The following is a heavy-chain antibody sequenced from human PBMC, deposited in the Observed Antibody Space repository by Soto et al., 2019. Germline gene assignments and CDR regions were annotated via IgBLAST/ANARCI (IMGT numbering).Heavy chain of an antibody. CDR1: GFTFSSYA. Sequence: GGSLRLSCAASGFTFSSYAMSWVRQAPGKGLEWVSAISGSSGSKYYADSVKGRFTISRDNSKNTLYLQMNSLRAEDTAVYYYATDLNCSGGSCHHNYYYYYMDVWGKGTTVTVSS. CDR3: ATDLNCSGGSCHHNYYYYYMDV. CDR2: ISGSSGSK. V-gene: IGHV3-23*01. D-gene: IGHD2-15*01. J-gene: IGHJ6*03.